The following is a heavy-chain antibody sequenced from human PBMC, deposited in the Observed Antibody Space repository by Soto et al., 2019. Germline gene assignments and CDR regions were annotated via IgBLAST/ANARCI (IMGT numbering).Heavy chain of an antibody. V-gene: IGHV3-33*01. CDR3: ATELNDMEAFDI. Sequence: QVQLVESGGGVVQPGMSLRLSCVASGFSFSTYGMHWVRQAPGMGLEWVAMIWNDGSNKYYANSVRDRFTISRDNSMNTLYLQMNSLRDEDSAVYYCATELNDMEAFDIWGRGTILTVSS. J-gene: IGHJ3*02. D-gene: IGHD1-1*01. CDR1: GFSFSTYG. CDR2: IWNDGSNK.